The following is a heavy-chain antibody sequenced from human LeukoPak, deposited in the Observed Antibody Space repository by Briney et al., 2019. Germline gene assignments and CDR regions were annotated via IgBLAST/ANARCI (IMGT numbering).Heavy chain of an antibody. CDR3: ARHHPLQGGDPAWFDP. CDR1: GGSVSSGSYY. CDR2: IYYSGST. Sequence: SETLSLTCTVSGGSVSSGSYYWSWIRQPPGKGLEWIGSIYYSGSTYYNPSLKSRVTISVDTSKNQFSLKLSSVTAADTAVYYCARHHPLQGGDPAWFDPWGQGTLVTVSS. J-gene: IGHJ5*02. D-gene: IGHD2-21*02. V-gene: IGHV4-39*01.